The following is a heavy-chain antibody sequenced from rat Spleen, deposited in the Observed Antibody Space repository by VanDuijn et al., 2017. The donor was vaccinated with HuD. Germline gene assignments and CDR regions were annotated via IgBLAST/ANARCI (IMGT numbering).Heavy chain of an antibody. J-gene: IGHJ1*01. CDR3: ARRGNSVFWNFDF. D-gene: IGHD4-4*01. CDR2: ISTGGGNT. V-gene: IGHV5-25*01. Sequence: EVQLVESGGGLVQPGRSMKLSCAASGFTFSNSYMAWVRQAPTKGLEWVASISTGGGNTYYRDSVKGRFSISRDDAKSTLYLQMDSLRSEDTATYYCARRGNSVFWNFDFWGPGTMVSVSS. CDR1: GFTFSNSY.